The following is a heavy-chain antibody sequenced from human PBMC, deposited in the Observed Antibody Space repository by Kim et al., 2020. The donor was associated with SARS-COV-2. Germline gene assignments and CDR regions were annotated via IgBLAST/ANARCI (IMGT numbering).Heavy chain of an antibody. CDR1: GGSISSYY. CDR3: ARDGGYYYGSGSYYNDRPDAFDI. J-gene: IGHJ3*02. D-gene: IGHD3-10*01. V-gene: IGHV4-59*01. Sequence: SETLSLTCTVSGGSISSYYWSWIRQPPGKGLEWIGYIYYSGSTNYNPSLKSRVTISVDTSKNQFSLKLSSGTAADTAVYYCARDGGYYYGSGSYYNDRPDAFDIWGQGTMVTVSS. CDR2: IYYSGST.